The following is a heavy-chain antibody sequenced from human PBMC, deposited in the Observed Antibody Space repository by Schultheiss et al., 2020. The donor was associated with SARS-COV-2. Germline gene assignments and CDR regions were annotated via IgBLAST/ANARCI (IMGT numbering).Heavy chain of an antibody. CDR2: FSSSSTI. Sequence: GGSLRLSCAASGFTFSSYGMHWVRQAPGKGLEWVSSFSSSSTIYSADSVKGRFTISRDNADNSLYLQMNSLRPEDTALYYCAKDLSPSMDAGFDIWGQGTMVTVSS. CDR1: GFTFSSYG. J-gene: IGHJ3*02. CDR3: AKDLSPSMDAGFDI. D-gene: IGHD6-6*01. V-gene: IGHV3-69-1*01.